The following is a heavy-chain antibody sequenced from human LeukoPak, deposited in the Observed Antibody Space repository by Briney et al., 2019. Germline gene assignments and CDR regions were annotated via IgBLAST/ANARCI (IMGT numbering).Heavy chain of an antibody. Sequence: PGGSLRLSCAASGFTFSSYAMSWVRQAPGKGLEWVSAISGSGGSTYYADSVKGRFTISRDNSKNTLYLQMNSLRAEDTAVYYCARSYCSGGSCYSISAFDIWGQGTMVTVSS. J-gene: IGHJ3*02. CDR3: ARSYCSGGSCYSISAFDI. D-gene: IGHD2-15*01. V-gene: IGHV3-23*01. CDR1: GFTFSSYA. CDR2: ISGSGGST.